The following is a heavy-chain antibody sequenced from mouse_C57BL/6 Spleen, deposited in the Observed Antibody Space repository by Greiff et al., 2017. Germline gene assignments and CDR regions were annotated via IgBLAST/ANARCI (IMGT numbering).Heavy chain of an antibody. Sequence: EVQLVESGGGLVQPGGSLSLSCAASGFTFTDYYMSWVRQPPGKALEWLGFIRNKANGYTTEYSASVKGRFTISRDNSQSILYLQMNALRAEVSATYYGAYGSSPFDYWGQGTTLTVSS. V-gene: IGHV7-3*01. J-gene: IGHJ2*01. CDR2: IRNKANGYTT. CDR3: AYGSSPFDY. CDR1: GFTFTDYY. D-gene: IGHD1-1*01.